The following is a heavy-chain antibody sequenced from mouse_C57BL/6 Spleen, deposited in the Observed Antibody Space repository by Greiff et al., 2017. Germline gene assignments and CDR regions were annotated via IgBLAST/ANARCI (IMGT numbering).Heavy chain of an antibody. Sequence: VQLQQPGAELVMPGASVKLSCKASGYTFTSYWLHWVKQRPGQGLEWLGEIDPSDSYTNYNQKFTGTSTLTVDKSSSAAYMQLSSLTSEDSAFYYCARKAYGNLLYFDVWGTGTTVTVSS. J-gene: IGHJ1*03. CDR3: ARKAYGNLLYFDV. CDR1: GYTFTSYW. CDR2: IDPSDSYT. D-gene: IGHD2-10*02. V-gene: IGHV1-69*01.